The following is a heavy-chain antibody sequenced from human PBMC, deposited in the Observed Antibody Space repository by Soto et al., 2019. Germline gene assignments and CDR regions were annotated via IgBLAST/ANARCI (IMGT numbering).Heavy chain of an antibody. CDR2: IYHSGST. D-gene: IGHD3-22*01. CDR3: ARGGQYYYDSSGYDDAFDI. CDR1: GGSISSGGYS. V-gene: IGHV4-30-2*01. J-gene: IGHJ3*02. Sequence: KSSETLSLTCAVSGGSISSGGYSWSWIRQPPGKGLEWIGYIYHSGSTYYNPSLKSRVTISVDRSKNQFSLKLSSVTAADTAVYYCARGGQYYYDSSGYDDAFDIWGQGTMVTVSS.